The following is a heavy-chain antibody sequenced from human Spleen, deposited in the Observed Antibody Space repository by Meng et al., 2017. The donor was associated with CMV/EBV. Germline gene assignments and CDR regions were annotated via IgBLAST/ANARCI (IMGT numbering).Heavy chain of an antibody. CDR3: AREVWFGEPPDY. Sequence: QLQESGPGLVKPSETLSLTCTVSGGSISSSSYYWSWIRQPAGKGLEWIGRIYTSGSTNYNPSLKSRVTMSVDTSKNQFSLKLSSVTAADTAVYYCAREVWFGEPPDYWGQGTLVTVSS. J-gene: IGHJ4*02. CDR1: GGSISSSSYY. D-gene: IGHD3-10*01. CDR2: IYTSGST. V-gene: IGHV4-61*02.